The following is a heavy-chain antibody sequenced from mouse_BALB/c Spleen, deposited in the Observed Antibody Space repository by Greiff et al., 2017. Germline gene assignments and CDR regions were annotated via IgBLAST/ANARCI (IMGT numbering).Heavy chain of an antibody. J-gene: IGHJ2*01. Sequence: EVQLQESGGGLVQPGGSRKLSCAASGFTFSSFGMHWVRQAPEKGLEWVAYISSGSSTIYYADTVKGRFTISRDNPKNTLFLQMTSLRSEDTAMYYCARSTTVALDYWGQGTTLTVSS. V-gene: IGHV5-17*02. CDR1: GFTFSSFG. D-gene: IGHD1-1*01. CDR3: ARSTTVALDY. CDR2: ISSGSSTI.